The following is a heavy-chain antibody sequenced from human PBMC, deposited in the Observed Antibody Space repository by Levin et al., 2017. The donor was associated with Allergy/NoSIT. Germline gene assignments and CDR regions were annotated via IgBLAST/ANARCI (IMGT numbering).Heavy chain of an antibody. Sequence: SGESLKISCAASGFTFNTYGMHWVRQAPGKGLEWVAVISFDGSNKYHADPVKGRFTISRDNSKNTVYVQMNSLRAEDTAVYYCARDGSRGGADYYFDYWGQGTLVTVSS. D-gene: IGHD2-15*01. J-gene: IGHJ4*02. CDR3: ARDGSRGGADYYFDY. CDR2: ISFDGSNK. CDR1: GFTFNTYG. V-gene: IGHV3-30*03.